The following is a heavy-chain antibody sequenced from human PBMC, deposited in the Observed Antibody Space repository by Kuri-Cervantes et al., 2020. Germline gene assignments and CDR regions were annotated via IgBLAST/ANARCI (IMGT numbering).Heavy chain of an antibody. CDR1: GYTFSSYA. D-gene: IGHD1-1*01. V-gene: IGHV3-30-3*01. CDR3: AKAPYNWNAPFDY. CDR2: ISYDGSNK. J-gene: IGHJ4*02. Sequence: GESLKISCAASGYTFSSYAMHWVRQAPGKGLEWVAVISYDGSNKYYADSVKGRFTISRDNSKNTLYLQMNSLRADDTAVYYCAKAPYNWNAPFDYWGQGTLVTVSS.